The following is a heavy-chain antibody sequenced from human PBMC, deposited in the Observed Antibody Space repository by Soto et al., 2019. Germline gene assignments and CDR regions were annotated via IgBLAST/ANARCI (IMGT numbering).Heavy chain of an antibody. CDR3: ARISLGHYYDSSGSFDY. CDR1: GFSLSTSGVC. J-gene: IGHJ4*02. V-gene: IGHV2-70*01. D-gene: IGHD3-22*01. Sequence: GSGPALVNPTQTLTLTCTFSGFSLSTSGVCVSWIRQPPGKALEWLALIDWDDDKYYSTSLKTRLTISKDTSKNQVVLTMTNMDPVETATYYCARISLGHYYDSSGSFDYWGQGTGVTVTS. CDR2: IDWDDDK.